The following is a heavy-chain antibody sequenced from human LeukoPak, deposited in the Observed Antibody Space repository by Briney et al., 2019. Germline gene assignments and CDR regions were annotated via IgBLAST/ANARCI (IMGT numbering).Heavy chain of an antibody. Sequence: GGSLRLSCAASGFTFIDFAMHWVRQAPGKGLEWVAVISYDGSNKYYADSVKGRFTISRDNSKNTLYLQMNSLRAEDTAVYYGMVAATDFDYWGQGTLVTVSS. CDR3: MVAATDFDY. J-gene: IGHJ4*02. CDR1: GFTFIDFA. CDR2: ISYDGSNK. V-gene: IGHV3-30*04. D-gene: IGHD2-15*01.